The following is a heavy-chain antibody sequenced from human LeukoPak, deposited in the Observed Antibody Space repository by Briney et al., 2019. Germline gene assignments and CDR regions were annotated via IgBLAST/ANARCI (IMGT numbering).Heavy chain of an antibody. Sequence: GASVKVSCKASGYTFTGYHMHWVRQAPGQELEWMGRINPNSGDTNSAQKFHGRVAMTRDTSISTAFMELTRLRSDDTAVYYCARDYCSSTSCLFDYWGQGTLVTVSS. D-gene: IGHD2-2*01. J-gene: IGHJ4*02. CDR3: ARDYCSSTSCLFDY. V-gene: IGHV1-2*06. CDR1: GYTFTGYH. CDR2: INPNSGDT.